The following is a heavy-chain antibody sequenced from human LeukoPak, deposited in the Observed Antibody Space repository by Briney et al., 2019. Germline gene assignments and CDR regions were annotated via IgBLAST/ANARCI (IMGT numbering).Heavy chain of an antibody. J-gene: IGHJ4*02. CDR1: GFTFSDYY. Sequence: PGGSLRLSCAASGFTFSDYYMSWVRQAPGKGLEGVAYISSIGSTIYYADSVKGRFTISRDNAKNSLYLQMNSLRAEDTAVYYCARAGGSYYEYYFDYWGQGTLVTVSS. V-gene: IGHV3-11*01. CDR2: ISSIGSTI. D-gene: IGHD1-26*01. CDR3: ARAGGSYYEYYFDY.